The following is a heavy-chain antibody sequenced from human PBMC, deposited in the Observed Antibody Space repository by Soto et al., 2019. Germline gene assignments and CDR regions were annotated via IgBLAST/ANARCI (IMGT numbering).Heavy chain of an antibody. CDR3: AAYSSVAAAGYFKF. J-gene: IGHJ4*02. D-gene: IGHD6-13*01. CDR1: GDLFNNYA. CDR2: ISPLFSTT. V-gene: IGHV1-69*01. Sequence: QVQLVQSGAEVKEPGSSVKVSCKATGDLFNNYAFNWVRQAPGQGLEWMGRISPLFSTTSYAQKFKGRVTIGADELTIIVYLEVSNLESEDTAMYYCAAYSSVAAAGYFKFWGQGTLVTVAP.